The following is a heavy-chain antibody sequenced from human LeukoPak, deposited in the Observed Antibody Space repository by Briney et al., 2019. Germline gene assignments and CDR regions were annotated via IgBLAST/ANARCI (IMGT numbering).Heavy chain of an antibody. CDR2: INPSGGST. CDR3: ARDLVSDFLSGPGY. D-gene: IGHD3-3*01. J-gene: IGHJ4*02. V-gene: IGHV1-46*01. Sequence: ASVKVSCKASGYTFTSYGISWVRQAPGQGLEWMGIINPSGGSTSYAQKFQGRVTMTRDTSTSTVYMELSSLRSEDTAVYYCARDLVSDFLSGPGYWGQGTLVTVSS. CDR1: GYTFTSYG.